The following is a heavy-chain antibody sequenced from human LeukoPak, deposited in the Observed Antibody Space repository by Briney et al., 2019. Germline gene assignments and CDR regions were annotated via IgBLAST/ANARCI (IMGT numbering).Heavy chain of an antibody. CDR2: INHSGST. V-gene: IGHV4-34*01. Sequence: SETLSLTCAVYGGSFSGYYWSWIRQPPGKGLEWIGEINHSGSTNYNPSLKSRVTISVDTSKNQFSLKLSSVTAADTAVYYCARADSSSGPGVFDYWGQGTLVTVSS. CDR1: GGSFSGYY. D-gene: IGHD6-6*01. J-gene: IGHJ4*02. CDR3: ARADSSSGPGVFDY.